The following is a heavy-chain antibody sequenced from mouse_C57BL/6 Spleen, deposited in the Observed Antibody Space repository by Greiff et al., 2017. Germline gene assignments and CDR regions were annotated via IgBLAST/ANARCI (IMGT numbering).Heavy chain of an antibody. Sequence: EVMLVESGGGLVKPGGSLKLSCAASGFTFSSYTMSWVRQTPEKRLEWVATISGGGGNTYYPDSVKGRFTISRDNAKNTLYLQMSSLRSEDTALYYCARLTYYGSFAYWGQGTLVTVSA. D-gene: IGHD1-1*01. CDR3: ARLTYYGSFAY. J-gene: IGHJ3*01. CDR2: ISGGGGNT. V-gene: IGHV5-9*01. CDR1: GFTFSSYT.